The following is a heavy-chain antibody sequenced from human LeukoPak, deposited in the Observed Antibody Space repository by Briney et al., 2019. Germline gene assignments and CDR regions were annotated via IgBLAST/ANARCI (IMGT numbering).Heavy chain of an antibody. CDR1: GYTFTTYA. Sequence: ASVKVSCKALGYTFTTYAISWVRQAPGQGLEWMGWISAYNGNTNYAQKFQGRITMTTDTSTSTAYMELGSLTSDDTAVYYCARIPADSSSYYYISYFDYWGQGTLVTVSS. CDR3: ARIPADSSSYYYISYFDY. V-gene: IGHV1-18*01. D-gene: IGHD3-22*01. CDR2: ISAYNGNT. J-gene: IGHJ4*02.